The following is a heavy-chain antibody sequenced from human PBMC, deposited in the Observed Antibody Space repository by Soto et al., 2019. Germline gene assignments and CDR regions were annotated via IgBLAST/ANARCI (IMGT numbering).Heavy chain of an antibody. CDR1: EFTFTSST. J-gene: IGHJ6*02. Sequence: SVKVSCKASEFTFTSSTVQWVRQARGQRLEWIGWIVVGSGNTNYAQKFQEGVTITRDMSTSTAYMELSSLRSEDTAVYYCAAADAGWKLALDVWGQGTTVTVSS. CDR3: AAADAGWKLALDV. D-gene: IGHD3-3*02. CDR2: IVVGSGNT. V-gene: IGHV1-58*01.